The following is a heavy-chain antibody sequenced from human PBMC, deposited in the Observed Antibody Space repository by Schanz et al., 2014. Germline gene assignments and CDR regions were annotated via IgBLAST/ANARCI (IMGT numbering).Heavy chain of an antibody. CDR2: IYHSGSP. Sequence: QVQLQESGPGLVKPSETLSLTCTVSGASISFYDWNWIRQSPGKGLEWIGYIYHSGSPIYNPSLQGRDPITIDTSKTHFPLKMDSVTAADTAMYFCARQGDVYRLDYWGQGTLVTVTS. D-gene: IGHD1-26*01. J-gene: IGHJ4*02. V-gene: IGHV4-59*08. CDR1: GASISFYD. CDR3: ARQGDVYRLDY.